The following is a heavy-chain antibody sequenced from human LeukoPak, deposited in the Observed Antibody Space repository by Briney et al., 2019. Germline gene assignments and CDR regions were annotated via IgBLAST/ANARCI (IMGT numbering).Heavy chain of an antibody. J-gene: IGHJ4*02. CDR3: AKVVGDGYNKGD. V-gene: IGHV3-30*02. D-gene: IGHD5-24*01. CDR1: GFTFSSDG. CDR2: IRYDGSNT. Sequence: GGSLRLSCAASGFTFSSDGMHWVRHAPGKGLEWVAFIRYDGSNTYYAESVKGRFTISRDNSKNTLYLQMNSLRAEDTAVYYCAKVVGDGYNKGDWGQGTLVTVSS.